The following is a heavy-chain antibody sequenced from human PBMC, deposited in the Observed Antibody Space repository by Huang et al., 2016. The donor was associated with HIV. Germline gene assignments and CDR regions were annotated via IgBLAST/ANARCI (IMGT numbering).Heavy chain of an antibody. V-gene: IGHV3-30*18. CDR1: GFTFSSYG. CDR2: ISYDGKTK. CDR3: AKGGSAAAVLDF. Sequence: QVQLVESGGGVVQPGRSLRISGAASGFTFSSYGMYWVRQAPGNWLEWVSVISYDGKTKYYSDSVKGRFSISRDNSKTTVYLQLNSLRVEDTAVYYCAKGGSAAAVLDFWGQGTLVTVSS. D-gene: IGHD6-13*01. J-gene: IGHJ4*02.